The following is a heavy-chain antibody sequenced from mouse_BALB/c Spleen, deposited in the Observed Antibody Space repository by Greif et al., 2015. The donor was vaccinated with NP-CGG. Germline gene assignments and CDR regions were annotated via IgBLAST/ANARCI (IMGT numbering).Heavy chain of an antibody. CDR2: ISSGGSYT. J-gene: IGHJ3*01. CDR1: GFTFSSYA. V-gene: IGHV5-9-3*01. CDR3: ARQGLAY. Sequence: EVKVVESGGGLVKPGGSLKLSCAASGFTFSSYAMSWVRQTPEKRLEWVATISSGGSYTYYPDSVKGRFTISRDNAKNALYLQMSSLRSEDTAMYYCARQGLAYWGQGTLVTVSA.